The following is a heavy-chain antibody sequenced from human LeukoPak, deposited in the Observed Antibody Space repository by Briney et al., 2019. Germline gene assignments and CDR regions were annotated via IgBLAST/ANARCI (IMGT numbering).Heavy chain of an antibody. CDR3: VRDLGSERTFDF. V-gene: IGHV3-53*01. CDR2: MYVGGRT. D-gene: IGHD3-16*01. Sequence: GGSLGLSCAASGITVSNNYMSWVRQAPGKGLDWVSVMYVGGRTFYADSVQGRFTISRDNSKNTLYLEMNSLRVEDTAVYYCVRDLGSERTFDFWGQGVLVTVSS. CDR1: GITVSNNY. J-gene: IGHJ4*02.